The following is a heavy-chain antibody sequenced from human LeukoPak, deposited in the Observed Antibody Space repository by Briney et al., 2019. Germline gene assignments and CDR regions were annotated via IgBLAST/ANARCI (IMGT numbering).Heavy chain of an antibody. CDR3: AREASGWYLNYFDY. Sequence: SETLSLTCTVSGGSISSYYWSWIRQPAGKGLEWIGRIYTSGSTNYNPSLKSRVTMSVDTSKNQFSLKLSPVTAADTAVYYCAREASGWYLNYFDYWGQGTLVTVSS. J-gene: IGHJ4*02. V-gene: IGHV4-4*07. CDR2: IYTSGST. CDR1: GGSISSYY. D-gene: IGHD6-19*01.